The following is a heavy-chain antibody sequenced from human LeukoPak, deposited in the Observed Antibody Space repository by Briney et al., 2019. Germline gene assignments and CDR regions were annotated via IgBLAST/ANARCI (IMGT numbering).Heavy chain of an antibody. CDR1: GFTFSDYY. CDR3: AGGSEDYYDTGIVSFWFDP. J-gene: IGHJ5*02. D-gene: IGHD3-22*01. V-gene: IGHV3-11*01. CDR2: ISSSGSTI. Sequence: GGSLRLSCAASGFTFSDYYMSWIRQAPGKGLEWVSYISSSGSTIYYADSVKGRFTISRDNAKNSLYLQMNSLRAEDTAVYYCAGGSEDYYDTGIVSFWFDPWGQGTLVTVSS.